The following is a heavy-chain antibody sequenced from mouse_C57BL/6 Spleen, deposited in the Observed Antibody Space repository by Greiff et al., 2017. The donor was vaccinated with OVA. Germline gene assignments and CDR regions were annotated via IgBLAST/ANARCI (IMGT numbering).Heavy chain of an antibody. CDR1: GYTFTSYW. CDR3: ARSVWLLRAMDY. J-gene: IGHJ4*01. D-gene: IGHD2-3*01. V-gene: IGHV1-53*01. CDR2: INPSNGGT. Sequence: QVQLQQSGTELVKPGASVKLSCKASGYTFTSYWMHWVKQRPGQGLEWIGNINPSNGGTNYNEKFKSKATLTVDKSSSTAYMQLSSLTSEDSAVYYCARSVWLLRAMDYWGQGTSVTVSS.